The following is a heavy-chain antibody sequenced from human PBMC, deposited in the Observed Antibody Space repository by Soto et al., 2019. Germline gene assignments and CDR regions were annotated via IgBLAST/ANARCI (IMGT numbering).Heavy chain of an antibody. Sequence: SETLSLTCAVYGGSFSGYYWSWIRQPPGKGLEWIGEINHSGSANYNPSLKSRVTISVDTSKNQFSLKLSSVTAADTAVYYCARGRNLYWGQGTLVTVSS. V-gene: IGHV4-34*01. CDR2: INHSGSA. CDR3: ARGRNLY. CDR1: GGSFSGYY. J-gene: IGHJ4*02.